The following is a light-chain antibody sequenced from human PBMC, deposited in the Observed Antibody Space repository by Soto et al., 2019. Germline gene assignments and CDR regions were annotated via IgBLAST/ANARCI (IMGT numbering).Light chain of an antibody. Sequence: AIRMTQSPSSFSASTGDRVTITCRASQGISSHLAWYQVKPGKAPRLLIYTASYLESGVPSRFIGCGSGTDFSLSFSSLQFEDFAVYDCQQYFSYPLTFGGRTKVEIK. CDR2: TAS. V-gene: IGKV1-8*01. J-gene: IGKJ4*01. CDR1: QGISSH. CDR3: QQYFSYPLT.